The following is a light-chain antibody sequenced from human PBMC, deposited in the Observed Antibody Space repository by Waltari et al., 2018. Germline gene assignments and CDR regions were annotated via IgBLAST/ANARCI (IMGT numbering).Light chain of an antibody. J-gene: IGLJ1*01. CDR1: ASDVGGYTL. CDR3: SSYTSSKTYL. V-gene: IGLV2-14*03. CDR2: DVS. Sequence: HSALTQPASVSGSPGQSITISCTGTASDVGGYTLVSWYQQHPGKVPKVLIYDVSIRPSGISCRFSASKSGNTASLTISGLQAEDEADYYCSSYTSSKTYLFGTGTKVSVL.